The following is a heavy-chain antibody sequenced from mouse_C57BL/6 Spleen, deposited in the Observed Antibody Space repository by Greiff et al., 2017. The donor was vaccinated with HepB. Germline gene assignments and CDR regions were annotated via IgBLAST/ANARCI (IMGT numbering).Heavy chain of an antibody. CDR1: GYTFTSYW. CDR3: ANFPYFDY. Sequence: QVQLQQPGAELVKPGASVKLSCKASGYTFTSYWMQWVKQRPGQGLEWIGEIDPSDSYTNYNQKFKGKATLTVDTSSSTAYMQLSSLTSEGSAVYYCANFPYFDYWGQGTTLTVSS. CDR2: IDPSDSYT. V-gene: IGHV1-50*01. J-gene: IGHJ2*01.